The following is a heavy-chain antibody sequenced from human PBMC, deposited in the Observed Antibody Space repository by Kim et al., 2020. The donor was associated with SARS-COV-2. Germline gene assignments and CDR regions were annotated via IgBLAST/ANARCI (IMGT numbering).Heavy chain of an antibody. CDR2: INPSGGST. CDR3: ARDRCIAARPRCWFDP. D-gene: IGHD6-6*01. J-gene: IGHJ5*02. V-gene: IGHV1-46*01. CDR1: GYTFTSYY. Sequence: ASVKVSCKASGYTFTSYYMHWVRQAPGQGLEWMGIINPSGGSTSYAQKFQGRVTMTRDTSTSTVYMELSSLRSEDTAVYYCARDRCIAARPRCWFDPWGQGTLVTVSS.